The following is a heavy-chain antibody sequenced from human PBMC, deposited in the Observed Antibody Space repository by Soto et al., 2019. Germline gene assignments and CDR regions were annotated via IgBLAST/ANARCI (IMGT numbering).Heavy chain of an antibody. D-gene: IGHD1-1*01. CDR3: AKATATSGGAFEI. CDR2: ILVGGSP. Sequence: PGGSLRLSCAVSGFICSSYDMSWVRQAPGKGLEWVSTILVGGSPHYDDSVKGRFTISRDTSKNTVYLQMNSLTAGDTAVYYCAKATATSGGAFEIYGQGAMVTVSS. CDR1: GFICSSYD. V-gene: IGHV3-23*01. J-gene: IGHJ3*02.